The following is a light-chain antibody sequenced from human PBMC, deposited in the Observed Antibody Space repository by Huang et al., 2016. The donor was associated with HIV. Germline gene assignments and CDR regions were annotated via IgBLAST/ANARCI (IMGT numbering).Light chain of an antibody. CDR3: QQYYSTPIT. CDR2: AAS. V-gene: IGKV1-NL1*01. CDR1: QGISNS. Sequence: DIQMTQSPSSLSASVGDRVTITCRASQGISNSLAWYQQKPGKAPQLLLYAASRLESGVPSRFSGSGSGTDYTLTISSLQPEDFATYYCQQYYSTPITFGQGTRLEIK. J-gene: IGKJ5*01.